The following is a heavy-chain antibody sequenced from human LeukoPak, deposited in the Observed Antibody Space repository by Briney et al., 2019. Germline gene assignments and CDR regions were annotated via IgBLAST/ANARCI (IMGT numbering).Heavy chain of an antibody. Sequence: GGSLRLSCAASGFTFSSYSMNWVRQAPGKGLEWVSSISNSSTYISYADSVKGRFTISRDNAKNSLYLQMNSLRAEDTAVYYCVRGRETFDYWGQGTLVTVSS. J-gene: IGHJ4*02. V-gene: IGHV3-21*01. CDR2: ISNSSTYI. CDR1: GFTFSSYS. CDR3: VRGRETFDY. D-gene: IGHD5-24*01.